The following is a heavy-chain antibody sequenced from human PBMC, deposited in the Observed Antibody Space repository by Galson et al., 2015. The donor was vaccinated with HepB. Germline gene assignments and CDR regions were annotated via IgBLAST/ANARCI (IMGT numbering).Heavy chain of an antibody. CDR2: IWYDGSNK. CDR1: GFTFSSYA. J-gene: IGHJ4*02. V-gene: IGHV3-33*08. CDR3: ARPHGLGGYYGSGSYYPSYFDY. D-gene: IGHD3-10*01. Sequence: SLRLSCAASGFTFSSYAMHWVRQAPGKGLEWVAVIWYDGSNKYYADSVKGRFTISRDNSKNTLYLQMNSLRAEDTVVYYCARPHGLGGYYGSGSYYPSYFDYWGQGTLVTVSS.